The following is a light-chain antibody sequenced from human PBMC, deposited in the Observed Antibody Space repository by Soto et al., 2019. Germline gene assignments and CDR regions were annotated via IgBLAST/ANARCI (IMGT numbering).Light chain of an antibody. CDR1: TSDVGGYNY. CDR3: SSYTSSSTPYV. J-gene: IGLJ1*01. V-gene: IGLV2-14*01. Sequence: QSVLTQPASVSGSPGQSITISCPGTTSDVGGYNYFSCYQQHPGKAPKLMIYDVSNRPSWVSNRFSGSKSGNTGSLTISGLQAEDEADYYCSSYTSSSTPYVFGTRTKVTVL. CDR2: DVS.